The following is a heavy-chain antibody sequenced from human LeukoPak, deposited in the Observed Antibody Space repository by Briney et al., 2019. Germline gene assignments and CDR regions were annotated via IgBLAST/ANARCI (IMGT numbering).Heavy chain of an antibody. J-gene: IGHJ4*02. V-gene: IGHV4-59*06. CDR2: IYYSGST. D-gene: IGHD6-13*01. Sequence: SETLSLTCTVSGGSISSYYWSWIRQHPGKGLEWIGYIYYSGSTYYNPPLKSRVTISVDTSKNQFSLKLSSVTAADTAVYYCARDWAGAAGNYYFDYWGQGTLVTVSS. CDR3: ARDWAGAAGNYYFDY. CDR1: GGSISSYY.